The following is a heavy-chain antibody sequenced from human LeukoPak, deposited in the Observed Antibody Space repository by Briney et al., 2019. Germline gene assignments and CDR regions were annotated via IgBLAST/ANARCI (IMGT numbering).Heavy chain of an antibody. CDR3: AREPHSMKYYYGSGSLAGILDV. CDR2: IRSDGSDT. D-gene: IGHD3-10*01. CDR1: GFTFSDTW. Sequence: PGGSLRLSCAASGFTFSDTWMHWVRQAPGKGLVWVSRIRSDGSDTRYAESVKGRFTISRDNAKNTLYLQMNSLRAEDTAVYYCAREPHSMKYYYGSGSLAGILDVWGKGTTVTVSS. V-gene: IGHV3-74*01. J-gene: IGHJ6*04.